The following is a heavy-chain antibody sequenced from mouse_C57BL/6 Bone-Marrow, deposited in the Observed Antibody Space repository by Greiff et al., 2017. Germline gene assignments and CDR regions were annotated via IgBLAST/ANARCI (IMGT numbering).Heavy chain of an antibody. CDR3: ANWECWFAY. CDR1: GYTFTDYY. J-gene: IGHJ3*01. D-gene: IGHD4-1*01. CDR2: INPNNGGT. V-gene: IGHV1-26*01. Sequence: VQLQQSGPELVKPGASVKISCKASGYTFTDYYMNWVNQSHGKSLEWIGDINPNNGGTSYSQKFKGKATLTVDKSSSTAYRELRSLTSEGSAVYYCANWECWFAYWGQGTLVTVSA.